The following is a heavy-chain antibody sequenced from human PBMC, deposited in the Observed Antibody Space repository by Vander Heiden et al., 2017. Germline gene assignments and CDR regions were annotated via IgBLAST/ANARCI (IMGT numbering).Heavy chain of an antibody. D-gene: IGHD5-18*01. J-gene: IGHJ5*02. Sequence: QVQLVQSGAEVKKPGASVKVSCKASGYTFTSYYMHWVRQAPGQGLEWMGIINPSVGSTSYAQKFQGRVTMARDTSTSTVYMELSSVRSEDTAVYYCAGAKGYYNWFDPWGQGTLVTVSS. CDR2: INPSVGST. CDR1: GYTFTSYY. V-gene: IGHV1-46*01. CDR3: AGAKGYYNWFDP.